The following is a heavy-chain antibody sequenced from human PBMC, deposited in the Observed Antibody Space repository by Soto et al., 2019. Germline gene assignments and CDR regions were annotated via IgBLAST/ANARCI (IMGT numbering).Heavy chain of an antibody. Sequence: QIQLVQSGAEVKKPGASVKVSCKASGYTFSSYHITWVRQAPGQGLEWMGWISAYNGNTNYAQNLQGRVTMTTDPTTSTAYMELRRLRSEDTAVYYCAGDLPPVDYWGQGTLVTVSS. CDR2: ISAYNGNT. V-gene: IGHV1-18*01. J-gene: IGHJ4*02. CDR3: AGDLPPVDY. CDR1: GYTFSSYH.